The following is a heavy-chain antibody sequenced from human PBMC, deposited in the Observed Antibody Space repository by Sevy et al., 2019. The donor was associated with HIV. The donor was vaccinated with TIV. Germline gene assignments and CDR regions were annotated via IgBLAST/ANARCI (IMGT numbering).Heavy chain of an antibody. CDR2: ISAYNGNT. CDR1: GYTFTSYG. CDR3: ARTIQLWPLNWFHP. D-gene: IGHD5-18*01. J-gene: IGHJ5*02. V-gene: IGHV1-18*01. Sequence: ASVKVSCKASGYTFTSYGISWVRQAPGQGLEWMGWISAYNGNTNYAQKLQGRVTMTTDTSTSTAYMELRSLRSDDTAVYYCARTIQLWPLNWFHPWGQGTLVTVSS.